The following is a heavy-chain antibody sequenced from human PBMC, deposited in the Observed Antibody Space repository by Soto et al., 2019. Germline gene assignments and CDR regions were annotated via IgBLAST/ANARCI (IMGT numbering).Heavy chain of an antibody. CDR3: AREGPSCSSTSCYVGDYYYYYMDV. CDR2: MNPNSGNT. CDR1: GYTFTSYD. V-gene: IGHV1-8*01. J-gene: IGHJ6*03. Sequence: ASVKVSCKASGYTFTSYDINWVRQATGQGLEWMGWMNPNSGNTGYAQKVQGRVTMTRNTAISTAYMELSSLRSEEKAVKYCAREGPSCSSTSCYVGDYYYYYMDVWGKGTTVTVSS. D-gene: IGHD2-2*01.